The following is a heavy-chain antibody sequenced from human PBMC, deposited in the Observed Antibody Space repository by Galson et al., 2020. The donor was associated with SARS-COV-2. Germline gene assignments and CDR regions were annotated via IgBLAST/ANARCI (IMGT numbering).Heavy chain of an antibody. Sequence: ESGPTLVKPTQTLTLTCTFSGFSLTTSGMCVNWIRQPPGKALEWLARLDWDDDEYYSTSLKTRLTISKDTSKNQVVLTMTNLDPVDTATYYCARIDSSGCRGNYWGQGTLVTVSS. CDR3: ARIDSSGCRGNY. CDR2: LDWDDDE. V-gene: IGHV2-70*11. CDR1: GFSLTTSGMC. J-gene: IGHJ4*02. D-gene: IGHD6-19*01.